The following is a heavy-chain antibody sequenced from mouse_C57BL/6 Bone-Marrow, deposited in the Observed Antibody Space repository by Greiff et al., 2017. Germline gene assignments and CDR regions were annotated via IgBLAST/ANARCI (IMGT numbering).Heavy chain of an antibody. CDR1: GYAFTNYL. D-gene: IGHD3-2*02. V-gene: IGHV1-54*01. J-gene: IGHJ3*01. CDR2: INPGSGGT. CDR3: AGNSSGYWFAY. Sequence: VKLMESGAELVRPGTSVKVSCKASGYAFTNYLIEWVKQRPGQGLEWIGVINPGSGGTNYNEKFKGKATLTADKSSSTAYMQLSSLTSEDSAVYFCAGNSSGYWFAYWGQGTLVTVSA.